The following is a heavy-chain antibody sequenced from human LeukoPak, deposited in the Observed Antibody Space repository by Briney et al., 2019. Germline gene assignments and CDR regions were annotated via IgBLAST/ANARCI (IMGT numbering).Heavy chain of an antibody. V-gene: IGHV4-30-4*08. CDR3: ARAGIYGSGSYSPNWFDP. J-gene: IGHJ5*02. CDR2: IYYSGST. D-gene: IGHD3-10*01. CDR1: GGSISSGDYY. Sequence: PSETLSLTCTVSGGSISSGDYYWRWIRQPPGTGLEWIGYIYYSGSTYYNPSLKSRVTISVDTSKNQFSLKLSSVTAADTAVYYCARAGIYGSGSYSPNWFDPWGQGTLVTVSS.